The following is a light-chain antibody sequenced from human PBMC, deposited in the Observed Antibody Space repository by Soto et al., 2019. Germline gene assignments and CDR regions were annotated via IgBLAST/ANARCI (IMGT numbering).Light chain of an antibody. CDR1: QSVSTY. CDR3: QKRSNWPLLT. V-gene: IGKV3-11*01. Sequence: EIVWTHSPSTLPFSAGEIATLSCGASQSVSTYLAWYQQRVGQAPRLLIYDASNRATGIPDTFSGSGSGTDFTLTLSSLEPEDFAAYSCQKRSNWPLLTFGGGTKVDIK. J-gene: IGKJ4*01. CDR2: DAS.